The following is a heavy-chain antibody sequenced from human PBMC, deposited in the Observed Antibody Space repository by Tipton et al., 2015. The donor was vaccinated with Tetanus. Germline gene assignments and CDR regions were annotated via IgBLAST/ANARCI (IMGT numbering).Heavy chain of an antibody. CDR2: ISHSGSP. CDR3: ARRSYCSSSRCFDAFDL. D-gene: IGHD2-2*01. Sequence: LRLSCNVSGGSITKDYWSWIRQSPGKTLEWIGYISHSGSPNYNPSLKSRVAISMDTSKNQISLKLSSVTAADTAVYYCARRSYCSSSRCFDAFDLWGQGTMVTVSS. CDR1: GGSITKDY. V-gene: IGHV4-59*01. J-gene: IGHJ3*01.